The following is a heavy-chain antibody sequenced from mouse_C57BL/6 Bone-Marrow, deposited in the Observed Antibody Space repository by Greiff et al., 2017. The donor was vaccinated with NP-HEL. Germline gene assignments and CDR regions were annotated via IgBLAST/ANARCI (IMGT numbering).Heavy chain of an antibody. CDR2: IDPSDSYT. Sequence: VQLQQPGAELVRPGTSVKLSCKASGYTFTSYWMHWVKQRPGQGLEWIGVIDPSDSYTNYNQKFKGKATLTVDTSSSTAYMQLSSLTSEDSAVYYCARRGEGYWFAYWGQGTLVTVSA. CDR1: GYTFTSYW. J-gene: IGHJ3*01. V-gene: IGHV1-59*01. D-gene: IGHD2-2*01. CDR3: ARRGEGYWFAY.